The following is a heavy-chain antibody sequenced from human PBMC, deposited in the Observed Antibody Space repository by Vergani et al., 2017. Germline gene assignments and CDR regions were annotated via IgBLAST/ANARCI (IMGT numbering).Heavy chain of an antibody. Sequence: QVQVVQSGAEVKKSGASVKVSCKTSGYTFSNHSMHWVRQAPGQGLEWMGIINPSGGHTNYAQKFQGRVTMTRDTSTSTVYMELSSLRSEDTAIYYCARGDYGILTGYRYWGQGTLVTVSA. D-gene: IGHD3-9*01. CDR3: ARGDYGILTGYRY. CDR1: GYTFSNHS. J-gene: IGHJ4*02. CDR2: INPSGGHT. V-gene: IGHV1-46*03.